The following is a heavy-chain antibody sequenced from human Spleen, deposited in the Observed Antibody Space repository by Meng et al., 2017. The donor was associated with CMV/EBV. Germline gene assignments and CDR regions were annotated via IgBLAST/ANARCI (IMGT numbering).Heavy chain of an antibody. CDR3: ARSTNGYNYGPLDY. Sequence: VQLHQGGAGLLKPSETLSLTCAVYGGSFSGYYWSWIRQPPGKGLEWIGEINHSGSTNYNPSLKSRVTISVDTSKNQFSLKLSSVTAADTAVYYCARSTNGYNYGPLDYWGQGTLVTVSS. CDR2: INHSGST. D-gene: IGHD5-24*01. V-gene: IGHV4-34*01. CDR1: GGSFSGYY. J-gene: IGHJ4*02.